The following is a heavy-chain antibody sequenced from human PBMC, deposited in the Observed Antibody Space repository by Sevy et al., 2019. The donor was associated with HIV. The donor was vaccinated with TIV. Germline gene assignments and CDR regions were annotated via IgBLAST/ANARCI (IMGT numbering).Heavy chain of an antibody. Sequence: GGSLRLSCAASGFTFSSYGMHWVRQGPGKGLEWVAVIWFDGSNTYYADSVKGRFTISRDNSKSSLYLQMNSLRGEDTAVYYCALERLSSNVAEYFQNWGQGTLVTVSS. CDR1: GFTFSSYG. J-gene: IGHJ1*01. CDR2: IWFDGSNT. D-gene: IGHD1-1*01. CDR3: ALERLSSNVAEYFQN. V-gene: IGHV3-33*03.